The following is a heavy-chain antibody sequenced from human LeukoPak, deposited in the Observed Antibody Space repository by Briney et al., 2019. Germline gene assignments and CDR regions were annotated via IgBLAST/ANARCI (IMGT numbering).Heavy chain of an antibody. D-gene: IGHD3-16*01. J-gene: IGHJ6*03. Sequence: PSETLSLTCAVHGGSFSGYYWSWIRQPPGKGLEWIGEINHSGSTNYNPSLKSRVTISVDTSKNQFSLKLSSVTAADTAVYYCARRPFGRMDVWGKGTTVTVSS. CDR2: INHSGST. CDR3: ARRPFGRMDV. CDR1: GGSFSGYY. V-gene: IGHV4-34*01.